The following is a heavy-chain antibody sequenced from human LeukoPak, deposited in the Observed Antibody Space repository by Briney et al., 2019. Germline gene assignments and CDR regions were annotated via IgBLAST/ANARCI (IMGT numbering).Heavy chain of an antibody. D-gene: IGHD3-3*01. V-gene: IGHV1-18*01. CDR1: GYTFTSYG. Sequence: ASVKVSCKASGYTFTSYGISWVRQAPGQGLEWMGWISAYNGNTNYAQKLQGRVTMTTDTSTSTGYMELRSLRSDDTAVYYCASSEDYDFWSGYYTFDYWGQGTLVTVSS. J-gene: IGHJ4*02. CDR2: ISAYNGNT. CDR3: ASSEDYDFWSGYYTFDY.